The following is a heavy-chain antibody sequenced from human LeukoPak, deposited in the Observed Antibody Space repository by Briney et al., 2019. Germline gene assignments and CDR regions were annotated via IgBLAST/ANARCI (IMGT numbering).Heavy chain of an antibody. J-gene: IGHJ5*02. Sequence: GGSLRLSCAASGFTFSSYAMSWVRQAPGKGLEWVSYISSSGSTIYYADSVKGRFTISRDNAKNSLYLQMNSLRAEDTALYYCAKGANWNFRTADRLDPWGQGTLVTVSS. D-gene: IGHD1-1*01. CDR3: AKGANWNFRTADRLDP. CDR2: ISSSGSTI. CDR1: GFTFSSYA. V-gene: IGHV3-48*04.